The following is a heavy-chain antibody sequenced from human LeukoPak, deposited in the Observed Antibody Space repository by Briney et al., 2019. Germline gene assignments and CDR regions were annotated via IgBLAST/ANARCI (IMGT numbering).Heavy chain of an antibody. Sequence: ASVKVSFKASGYTFTVYYMHWVRQAPGQGLEWMGWINPNSGGTNYAQKFQGRVTMTRDTSISTAYMELSRLRSDDTAVYYCARVTATAYSDYWGQGTLVTVSS. CDR1: GYTFTVYY. D-gene: IGHD4-17*01. CDR3: ARVTATAYSDY. V-gene: IGHV1-2*02. J-gene: IGHJ4*02. CDR2: INPNSGGT.